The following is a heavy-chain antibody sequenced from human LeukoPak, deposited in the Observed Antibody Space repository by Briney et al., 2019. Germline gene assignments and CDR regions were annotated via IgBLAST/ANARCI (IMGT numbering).Heavy chain of an antibody. V-gene: IGHV1-3*01. CDR2: INAGIGNT. Sequence: GASVTVSCTASGYTFTTYAIHWVRQAPGQRLEWMGWINAGIGNTKYSQKFQDRVTITRDTSASTAYMELSSLRSEDTAVYYCARAVVVVVAATPLFDPWGQGTLVTVSS. CDR3: ARAVVVVVAATPLFDP. CDR1: GYTFTTYA. J-gene: IGHJ5*02. D-gene: IGHD2-15*01.